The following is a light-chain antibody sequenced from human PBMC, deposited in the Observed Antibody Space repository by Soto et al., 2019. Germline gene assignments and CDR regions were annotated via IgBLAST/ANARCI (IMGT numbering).Light chain of an antibody. CDR1: SSDVGAYNY. CDR2: EVT. CDR3: RSYTSGSTLVV. V-gene: IGLV2-14*01. J-gene: IGLJ2*01. Sequence: QSALTQPASVSGSPGQSITISCTGSSSDVGAYNYVSWYQQHPGKAPRLMIYEVTNRPSGVSNRFSGSKSDNTASLTISGLRAEDEADYYCRSYTSGSTLVVFGGGTKLTVL.